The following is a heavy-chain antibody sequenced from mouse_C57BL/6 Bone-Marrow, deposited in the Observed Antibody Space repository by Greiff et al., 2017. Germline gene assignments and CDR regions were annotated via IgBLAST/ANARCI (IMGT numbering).Heavy chain of an antibody. CDR3: TTPYEDDDPRWFAY. Sequence: EVQLQQSGAELVRPGASVKLSCTASGFNIKDDYMHWVKQRPEQGLEWIGWIDPENGDTEYASKFQGKATITADTSANTAYLQRSSLTSEDTAVYYCTTPYEDDDPRWFAYWGQGTLVTGSA. CDR1: GFNIKDDY. V-gene: IGHV14-4*01. D-gene: IGHD2-4*01. J-gene: IGHJ3*01. CDR2: IDPENGDT.